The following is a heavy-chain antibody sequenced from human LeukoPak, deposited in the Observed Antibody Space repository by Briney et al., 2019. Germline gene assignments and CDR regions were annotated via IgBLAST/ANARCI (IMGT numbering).Heavy chain of an antibody. D-gene: IGHD6-6*01. J-gene: IGHJ4*02. Sequence: GGSLRLSCVASGFTFRSYWMHWVRQAPGKGLVWVSRINSDGSDSTYADSVKGRFTISRDNAKNTLYLQMNSLRAEDTAVYYCVRGDSSSSFDYWGQGILVTVSS. V-gene: IGHV3-74*01. CDR1: GFTFRSYW. CDR2: INSDGSDS. CDR3: VRGDSSSSFDY.